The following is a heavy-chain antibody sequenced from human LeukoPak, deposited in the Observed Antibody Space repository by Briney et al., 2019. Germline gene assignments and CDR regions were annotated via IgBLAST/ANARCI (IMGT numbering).Heavy chain of an antibody. V-gene: IGHV4-59*08. J-gene: IGHJ4*02. CDR1: GGSISNYY. CDR3: ASKTRVTMVRGVIIPFDY. CDR2: IHYSGST. Sequence: PSETLSLTCIVSGGSISNYYWSWIRQPPGKGLEWIGYIHYSGSTNYNPSLESRATISLDTSKSQFSLKLSSVTAADTAVYYCASKTRVTMVRGVIIPFDYWGQGTLVTVSS. D-gene: IGHD3-10*01.